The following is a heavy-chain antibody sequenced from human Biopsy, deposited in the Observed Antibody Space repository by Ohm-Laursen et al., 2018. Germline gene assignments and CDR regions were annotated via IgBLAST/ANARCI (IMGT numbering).Heavy chain of an antibody. Sequence: SSVKVSCKAPGGTFSNYGVNWVRQAPGQGLEWLGGNIPILGTGNYAQKFQDRDTAAADTSTSTATMELRSLRSDDTAVYYCATKLTGYFHHWGQGTLVIVSS. J-gene: IGHJ1*01. CDR1: GGTFSNYG. V-gene: IGHV1-69*06. D-gene: IGHD3-9*01. CDR2: NIPILGTG. CDR3: ATKLTGYFHH.